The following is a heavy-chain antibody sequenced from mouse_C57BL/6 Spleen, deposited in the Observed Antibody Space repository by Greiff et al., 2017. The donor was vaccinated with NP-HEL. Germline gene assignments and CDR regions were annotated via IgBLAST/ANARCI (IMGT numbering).Heavy chain of an antibody. V-gene: IGHV1-62-2*01. Sequence: QVQLQPSGAELVQPGASVKLSCKASAYTFTAYTIYWVKQRSGQGLEWIGWFYPGSGSIKYNEKFKDKATLTADKASSTVYMELSRLTSEDSAVYFCARHERGGRGFAYWGQGTLVTVSA. J-gene: IGHJ3*01. D-gene: IGHD3-3*01. CDR3: ARHERGGRGFAY. CDR2: FYPGSGSI. CDR1: AYTFTAYT.